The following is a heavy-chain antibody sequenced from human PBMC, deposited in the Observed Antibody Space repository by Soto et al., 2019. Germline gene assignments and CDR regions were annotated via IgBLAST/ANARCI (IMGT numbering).Heavy chain of an antibody. CDR3: AREIFYCSGGSCVDY. CDR2: IYSGGST. D-gene: IGHD2-15*01. CDR1: GFTVSSNY. V-gene: IGHV3-53*04. Sequence: EVQLVESGGGLVQPGGSLRLSCAASGFTVSSNYMSWVRQAPGKGLEWVSVIYSGGSTYYADSVKGRFTISRHNSKNTLYLQMNSLRAEDTAVYYCAREIFYCSGGSCVDYWGQGTLVTVSS. J-gene: IGHJ4*02.